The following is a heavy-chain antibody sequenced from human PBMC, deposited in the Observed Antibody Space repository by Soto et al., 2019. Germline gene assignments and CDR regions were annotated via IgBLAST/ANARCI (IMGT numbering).Heavy chain of an antibody. CDR3: TRDSPGRNFFV. Sequence: SETLSLTCTVSGGSVSSDKYYWSWIRQSPGKGLEWIGYIYYSGSTNYNPSLKSRVTISVDTSKNHFSLNLTSVTSADTAVYYCTRDSPGRNFFVWGQGILVTVSS. J-gene: IGHJ4*02. CDR2: IYYSGST. D-gene: IGHD1-7*01. CDR1: GGSVSSDKYY. V-gene: IGHV4-61*03.